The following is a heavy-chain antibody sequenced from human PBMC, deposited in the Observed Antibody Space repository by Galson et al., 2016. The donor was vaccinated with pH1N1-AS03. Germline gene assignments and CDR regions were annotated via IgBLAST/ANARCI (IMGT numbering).Heavy chain of an antibody. Sequence: SLRLSCAAFGFTFRIHEMNWVRQAPGKGLEWVAYISDSGGARYHADSVKGRFTISRDNDRKSLYLQMNSLRVEEKVISYCARDLKWGFGGGLTYGMAVWGQGTTVTVSS. D-gene: IGHD5-12*01. J-gene: IGHJ6*02. CDR2: ISDSGGAR. V-gene: IGHV3-48*03. CDR1: GFTFRIHE. CDR3: ARDLKWGFGGGLTYGMAV.